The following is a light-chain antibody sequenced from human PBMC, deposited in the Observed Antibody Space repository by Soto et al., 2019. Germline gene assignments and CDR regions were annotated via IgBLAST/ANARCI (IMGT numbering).Light chain of an antibody. CDR2: GAS. V-gene: IGKV3-15*01. CDR1: QSVRTK. Sequence: EMVMTQSPATLSVSLGERATLSCRASQSVRTKLVWYQQKPGQAPRLLIYGASTRATGIPARFSGSGYGTEFLLTISNRQSEDFAVYFCQQHDQGWTFGQGTKVEIK. J-gene: IGKJ1*01. CDR3: QQHDQGWT.